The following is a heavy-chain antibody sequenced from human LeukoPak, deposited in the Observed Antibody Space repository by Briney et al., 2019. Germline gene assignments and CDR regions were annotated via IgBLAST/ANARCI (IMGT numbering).Heavy chain of an antibody. V-gene: IGHV3-74*01. Sequence: GGSLRLSCAASGFTFSSYWMHWVRQAPGKGLVWVSRINSDGSSTSYADSVKGRFTISRDKAKNTLYLQMNNLRAEDTAVYYCARAPNWVAGTAFDYWGQGTLVTVSS. D-gene: IGHD6-19*01. CDR3: ARAPNWVAGTAFDY. CDR2: INSDGSST. J-gene: IGHJ4*02. CDR1: GFTFSSYW.